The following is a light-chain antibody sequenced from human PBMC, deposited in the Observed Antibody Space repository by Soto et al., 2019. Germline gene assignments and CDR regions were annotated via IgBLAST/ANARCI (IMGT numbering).Light chain of an antibody. V-gene: IGKV1-39*01. CDR3: QQSYSTPPT. CDR2: AAS. J-gene: IGKJ4*01. Sequence: DIQMTQSPSSLSASVGDRVTITCRASQSISSYLNWYQQKPGKAPKLLIYAASSLQSGVPSRFSGSGSGTDFTLTISSLQPEDFETYYCQQSYSTPPTFGGGTKGEIK. CDR1: QSISSY.